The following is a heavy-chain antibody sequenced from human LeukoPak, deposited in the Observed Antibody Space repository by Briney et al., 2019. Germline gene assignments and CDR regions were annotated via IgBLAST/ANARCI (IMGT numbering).Heavy chain of an antibody. CDR1: GFTFSSYS. CDR3: AKDGGWMDPSVLYWYFNL. D-gene: IGHD3-16*01. Sequence: PGGSLRLSCAASGFTFSSYSMNWVRQAPGKGLEWVSLISSSSSYIYYADSVKGRFTISRDNSKNTLFLQMNSLRAEDTAVYYCAKDGGWMDPSVLYWYFNLWGRGTLVTVSS. V-gene: IGHV3-21*01. CDR2: ISSSSSYI. J-gene: IGHJ2*01.